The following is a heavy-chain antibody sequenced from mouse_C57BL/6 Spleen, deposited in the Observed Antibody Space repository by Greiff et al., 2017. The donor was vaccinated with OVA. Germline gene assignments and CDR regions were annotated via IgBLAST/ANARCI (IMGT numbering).Heavy chain of an antibody. CDR2: INPNNGGT. J-gene: IGHJ1*03. V-gene: IGHV1-18*01. D-gene: IGHD1-1*01. CDR3: ARGNYYGSSYGYFDV. Sequence: EVQVVESGPELVKPGASVKIPCKASGYTFTDYNMDWVKQSHGKSLEWIGDINPNNGGTIYNQKFKGKATLTVDKSSSTAYMELRSLTSEDTAVYYCARGNYYGSSYGYFDVWGTGTTVTVSS. CDR1: GYTFTDYN.